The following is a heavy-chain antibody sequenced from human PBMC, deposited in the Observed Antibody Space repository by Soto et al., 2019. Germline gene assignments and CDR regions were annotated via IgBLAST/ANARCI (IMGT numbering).Heavy chain of an antibody. CDR1: GFTFSSYA. Sequence: GGSLRLSCAASGFTFSSYAMSWVRQAPGKGLEWVSAISGSGGSTYYADSVKGRFTISRDNSKNTLYLQMNSLRAEDTAVYYCAKDLSAIPYDFWSGYSLAYYGMDVWGQGTTVTVSS. CDR3: AKDLSAIPYDFWSGYSLAYYGMDV. J-gene: IGHJ6*02. V-gene: IGHV3-23*01. D-gene: IGHD3-3*01. CDR2: ISGSGGST.